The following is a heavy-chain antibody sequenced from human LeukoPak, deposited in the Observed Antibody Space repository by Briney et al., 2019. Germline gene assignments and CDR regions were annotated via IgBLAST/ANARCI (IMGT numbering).Heavy chain of an antibody. CDR2: MNPNSGNT. CDR3: ARGPGYGDYTFYYYYYYMDV. V-gene: IGHV1-8*03. CDR1: GYTFTSYD. Sequence: ASVSLSCKASGYTFTSYDINWVRQATGQGLEWMGWMNPNSGNTGYAQKFQGRVTITRNTSISTAYMELSSLRSEDTAVYYCARGPGYGDYTFYYYYYYMDVWGKGTTVTVSS. D-gene: IGHD4-17*01. J-gene: IGHJ6*03.